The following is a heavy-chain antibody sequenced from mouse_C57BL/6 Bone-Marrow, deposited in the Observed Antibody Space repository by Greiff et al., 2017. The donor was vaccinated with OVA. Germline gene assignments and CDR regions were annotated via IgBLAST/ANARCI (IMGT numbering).Heavy chain of an antibody. CDR3: ARLGQAY. D-gene: IGHD3-3*01. CDR1: GYTFTSYG. Sequence: QVQLQQSGAELARPGASVKLSCKASGYTFTSYGISWVKQRTGQGLEWIGEIYPRSGNTYYNEKFKGKATRTADKSSSTADMELRSLTSEDSAVYFCARLGQAYWGQGTLVTVSA. CDR2: IYPRSGNT. J-gene: IGHJ3*01. V-gene: IGHV1-81*01.